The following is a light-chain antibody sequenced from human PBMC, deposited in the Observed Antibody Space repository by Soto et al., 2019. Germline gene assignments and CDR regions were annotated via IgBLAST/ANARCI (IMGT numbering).Light chain of an antibody. CDR3: SSYTSTSNHV. Sequence: QSALTQPASVSGSPGQSITISCTGTSSDVGGYNYVSWYQQHPGKAPKVMIYDVSNRPSGVSNRFSGSKSGNTASLTISGLQAEDEADYYCSSYTSTSNHVFGTGTKLTVL. J-gene: IGLJ1*01. CDR1: SSDVGGYNY. V-gene: IGLV2-14*01. CDR2: DVS.